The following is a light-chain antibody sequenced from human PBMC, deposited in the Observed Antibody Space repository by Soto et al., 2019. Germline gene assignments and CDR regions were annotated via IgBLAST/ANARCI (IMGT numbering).Light chain of an antibody. Sequence: EIVLTQSPASVSLSPGDRATLSCRASQSVSSYLAWYQQKPGQAPRLLIYDASNKATGVPSRFSGSGSGTDFSLTISSLKPEDFAVYYCQQRITWPPTFGEGTKVDIK. CDR1: QSVSSY. V-gene: IGKV3-11*01. CDR2: DAS. J-gene: IGKJ4*01. CDR3: QQRITWPPT.